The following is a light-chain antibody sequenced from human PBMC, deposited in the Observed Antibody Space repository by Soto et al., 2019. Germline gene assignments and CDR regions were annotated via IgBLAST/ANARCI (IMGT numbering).Light chain of an antibody. CDR1: SSDVGGYNY. J-gene: IGLJ2*01. CDR2: EVS. V-gene: IGLV2-8*01. Sequence: QSALTQPPSASGSPGQSVTISCTGTSSDVGGYNYVSWYQQHPGKAPKLMIYEVSKRPSGVPDRFSGSKSGNTASLTVSGLPAEYEADYYCSSYAGSSKIARVFGGGTKLTVL. CDR3: SSYAGSSKIARV.